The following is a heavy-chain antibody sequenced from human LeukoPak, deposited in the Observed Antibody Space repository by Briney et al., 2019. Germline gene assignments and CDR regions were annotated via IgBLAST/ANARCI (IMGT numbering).Heavy chain of an antibody. CDR3: AREDDYVWGSYRCIDY. J-gene: IGHJ4*02. CDR1: GFTFSTYS. Sequence: GGSLRLSCAASGFTFSTYSMNWVRQAPGKGLEWVAVIWYDGSNKYYADSVKGRFTISRDNSKNTLYLQMNSLRAEDTAVYYCAREDDYVWGSYRCIDYWGQGTLVTVSS. CDR2: IWYDGSNK. D-gene: IGHD3-16*02. V-gene: IGHV3-33*08.